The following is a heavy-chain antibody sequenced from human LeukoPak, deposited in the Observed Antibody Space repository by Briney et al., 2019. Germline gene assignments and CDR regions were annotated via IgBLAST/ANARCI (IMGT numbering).Heavy chain of an antibody. D-gene: IGHD3-9*01. CDR3: ARDQGEKSAYYDILTGYYAFDI. J-gene: IGHJ3*02. V-gene: IGHV4-61*02. CDR1: GGSISSGSYY. Sequence: SQTLSLTCTVSGGSISSGSYYWSWIRQPAGKGLEWIGRIYTRGSTNYNPSLKSRVTISVDTSKNQFSLKLSSVTAADTAVYYCARDQGEKSAYYDILTGYYAFDIWGQGTMVTVSS. CDR2: IYTRGST.